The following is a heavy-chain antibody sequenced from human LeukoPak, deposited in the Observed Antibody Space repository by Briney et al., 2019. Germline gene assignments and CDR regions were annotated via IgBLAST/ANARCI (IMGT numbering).Heavy chain of an antibody. V-gene: IGHV3-53*05. CDR1: GFTVSSNY. CDR3: AKDLYSGSRRIFDY. J-gene: IGHJ4*02. Sequence: GGSLRLSCAASGFTVSSNYMSWVRQAPGKGLHWVSVIYNGDDTYYADSVKGRFTISRDNSKNTLYLQMNSLRAEDTAVYYCAKDLYSGSRRIFDYWGRGTLVTVSS. CDR2: IYNGDDT. D-gene: IGHD1-26*01.